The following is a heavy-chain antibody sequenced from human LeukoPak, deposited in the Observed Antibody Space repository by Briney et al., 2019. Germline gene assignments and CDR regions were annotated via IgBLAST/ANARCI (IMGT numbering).Heavy chain of an antibody. Sequence: ASVKVSCKASGGTFSSYAISWVRQAPGQGLEWMGRIIPILGIANYAQKFQGRVTITADKSTSTAYMELSSLRSEDTAVYYCARDLPIAAAPRTLLRPGDYWGQGTLVTVSS. CDR2: IIPILGIA. J-gene: IGHJ4*02. CDR3: ARDLPIAAAPRTLLRPGDY. V-gene: IGHV1-69*04. CDR1: GGTFSSYA. D-gene: IGHD6-13*01.